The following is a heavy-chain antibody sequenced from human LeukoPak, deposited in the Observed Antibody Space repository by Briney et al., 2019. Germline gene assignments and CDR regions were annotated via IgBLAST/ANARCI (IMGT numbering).Heavy chain of an antibody. CDR3: ARRVPAASGGGFDY. J-gene: IGHJ4*02. D-gene: IGHD2-2*01. V-gene: IGHV4-4*08. Sequence: SETLSLTCAVSGGSLSGYYWNWIRQPPGQGLEWIGYVNAVGSSKYTPTLSSRLTISVDKSKNQFSLKLNSVTAADSAVYFCARRVPAASGGGFDYWGQGTLVAVSS. CDR1: GGSLSGYY. CDR2: VNAVGSS.